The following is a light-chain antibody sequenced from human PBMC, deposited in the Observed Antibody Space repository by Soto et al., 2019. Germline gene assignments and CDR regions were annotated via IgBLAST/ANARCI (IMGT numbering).Light chain of an antibody. J-gene: IGLJ3*02. V-gene: IGLV2-14*01. CDR2: EVS. Sequence: QSALTQPASVSGSPGQSITISCTGTSSDVGSYNYVSWYQQHPGKAPKLMIYEVSNRPSGFSDRFSGSKSGNTASLTISGLQAEDEADYYGSSYTSTATRVFGGGTKVTVL. CDR1: SSDVGSYNY. CDR3: SSYTSTATRV.